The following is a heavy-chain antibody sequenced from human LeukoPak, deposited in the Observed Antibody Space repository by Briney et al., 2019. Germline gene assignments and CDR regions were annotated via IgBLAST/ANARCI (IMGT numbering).Heavy chain of an antibody. V-gene: IGHV4-38-2*02. CDR3: ARGRGYSRTYFDY. J-gene: IGHJ4*02. D-gene: IGHD6-13*01. Sequence: SETLSLTCTVSGYSISSGYYWGWIRQPPGKGLEWIGSIYHSGSTNYNPSLKSRVTISVDTSKNQFSLKLSSVTAADTAVYYCARGRGYSRTYFDYWGQGTLVTVSS. CDR2: IYHSGST. CDR1: GYSISSGYY.